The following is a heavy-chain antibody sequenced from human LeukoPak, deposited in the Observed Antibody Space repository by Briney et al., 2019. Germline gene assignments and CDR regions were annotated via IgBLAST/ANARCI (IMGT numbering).Heavy chain of an antibody. V-gene: IGHV4-59*08. CDR1: GGSITSYY. CDR2: IYSSGST. D-gene: IGHD5-24*01. CDR3: ARHGVATTKRLDY. Sequence: PSETPSPTRTVSGGSITSYYLSWIRQPPGKGLEWIGYIYSSGSTKYNPSLRSRVTVLVDTSKNQFSLNLTSVTAADTAVYYCARHGVATTKRLDYCGQGSMVTVSS. J-gene: IGHJ4*02.